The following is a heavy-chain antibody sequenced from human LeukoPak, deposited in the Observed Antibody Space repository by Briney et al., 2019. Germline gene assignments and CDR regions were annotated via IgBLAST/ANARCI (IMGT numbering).Heavy chain of an antibody. D-gene: IGHD3-22*01. Sequence: ASVKVSCKASGYTFTGYYMHWVRQAPGQGLEWMGWINPNSGGTNYAQKFQGRVTMTRDTSISTAYMELSRLRSDDTAVYYCARSDIYYDSSGYLDYWGQGTLVTVSS. CDR2: INPNSGGT. J-gene: IGHJ4*02. CDR1: GYTFTGYY. CDR3: ARSDIYYDSSGYLDY. V-gene: IGHV1-2*02.